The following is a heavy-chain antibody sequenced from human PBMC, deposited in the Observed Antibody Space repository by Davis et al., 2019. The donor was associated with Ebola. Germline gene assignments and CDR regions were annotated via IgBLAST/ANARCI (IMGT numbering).Heavy chain of an antibody. CDR2: ISGYNGNT. D-gene: IGHD6-6*01. V-gene: IGHV1-18*04. CDR3: AREKLGGSSDY. Sequence: SVPVSRKASVYTFTSHGLSPLRHPPEQPLEWLGWISGYNGNTKYAQKFQGRVTMTTDTSTSTAYMELRSLRADDTAVYFCAREKLGGSSDYWGQGTLVSVSS. CDR1: VYTFTSHG. J-gene: IGHJ4*02.